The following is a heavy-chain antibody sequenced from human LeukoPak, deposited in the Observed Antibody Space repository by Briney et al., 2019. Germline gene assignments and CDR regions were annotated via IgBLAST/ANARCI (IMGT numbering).Heavy chain of an antibody. D-gene: IGHD4-17*01. CDR3: ARDRHDYGAADAFDI. J-gene: IGHJ3*02. Sequence: GGSLRLSCAASGFTFSSYSMNWVRQAPGKGLEWVSSISSSSSYIYYADSVKGRFTISRDNAKNSLYLQMNSLRAEDTAVYYCARDRHDYGAADAFDIWGQGTMVTVSS. CDR2: ISSSSSYI. V-gene: IGHV3-21*01. CDR1: GFTFSSYS.